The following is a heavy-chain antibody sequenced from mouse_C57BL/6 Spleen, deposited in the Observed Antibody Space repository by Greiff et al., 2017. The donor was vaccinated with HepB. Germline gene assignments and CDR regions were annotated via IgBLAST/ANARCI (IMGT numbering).Heavy chain of an antibody. D-gene: IGHD2-2*01. CDR3: ASTMVTTGYYFDY. J-gene: IGHJ2*01. CDR1: GYAFSSSW. Sequence: VQGVESGPELVKPGASVKISCKASGYAFSSSWMNWVKQRPGKGLEWIGRIYPGDGDTNYNGKFKGKATLTADKSSSTAYMQLSSLTSEDSAVYFCASTMVTTGYYFDYWGQGTTLTVSS. CDR2: IYPGDGDT. V-gene: IGHV1-82*01.